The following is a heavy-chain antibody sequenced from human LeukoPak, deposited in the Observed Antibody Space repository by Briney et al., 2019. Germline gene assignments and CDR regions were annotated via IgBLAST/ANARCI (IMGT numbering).Heavy chain of an antibody. V-gene: IGHV4-34*01. J-gene: IGHJ4*02. CDR3: ARPHHLYYFDY. CDR1: GGSFSGYY. Sequence: PSETLSLTCAVYGGSFSGYYWSWIRPPPGKGLEWIGEINHSGSTNYNPSLKSRVTMSVDTSKNQFSLKLSSVTAADTAVYYCARPHHLYYFDYWGQGTLVTVSS. D-gene: IGHD1-14*01. CDR2: INHSGST.